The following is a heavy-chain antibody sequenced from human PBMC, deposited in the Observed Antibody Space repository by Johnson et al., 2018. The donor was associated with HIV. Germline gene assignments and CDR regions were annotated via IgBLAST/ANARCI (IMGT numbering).Heavy chain of an antibody. CDR1: GFTVSSNY. CDR2: IYSGGST. V-gene: IGHV3-53*01. J-gene: IGHJ3*02. CDR3: ATPRIPTDRAFDI. D-gene: IGHD2/OR15-2a*01. Sequence: VQLVESGGGLIQPGGSLRLSCAASGFTVSSNYMSWVRQAPGKGLEWVSVIYSGGSTYYADFVKGRFTISRDNSKNTLYLQMNSLRAEDTAVYYCATPRIPTDRAFDIWGQGTMVTVSS.